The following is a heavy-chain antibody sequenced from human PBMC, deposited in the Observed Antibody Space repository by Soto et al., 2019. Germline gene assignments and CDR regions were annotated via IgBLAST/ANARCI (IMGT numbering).Heavy chain of an antibody. J-gene: IGHJ1*01. V-gene: IGHV3-30-3*01. CDR2: ISYDGIDK. Sequence: QVQLVESGGGVVQPGRSLTLSCAASGFTFRNYAMHWVRQAPGKGLEWVAFISYDGIDKYYADSVKGRLTVSRDNSENTLYLQMDSLRPEDTAVYYCTKRDLVVAAVGATECFQHWGQGTLVTVSS. CDR3: TKRDLVVAAVGATECFQH. CDR1: GFTFRNYA. D-gene: IGHD2-15*01.